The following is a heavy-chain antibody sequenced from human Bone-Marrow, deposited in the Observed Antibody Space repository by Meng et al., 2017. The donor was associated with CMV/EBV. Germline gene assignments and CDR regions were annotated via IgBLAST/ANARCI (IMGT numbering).Heavy chain of an antibody. D-gene: IGHD3-3*01. Sequence: SETLSLTCTVSDASISSYYWSWIRQPPGEGLEWIGHIYYSGGTNYNPSLKSRVTISIDTSKNQFSLKLNSVTAADTAVYDCARDLELGYWGQGTLVTVSS. CDR1: DASISSYY. J-gene: IGHJ4*02. CDR3: ARDLELGY. V-gene: IGHV4-59*01. CDR2: IYYSGGT.